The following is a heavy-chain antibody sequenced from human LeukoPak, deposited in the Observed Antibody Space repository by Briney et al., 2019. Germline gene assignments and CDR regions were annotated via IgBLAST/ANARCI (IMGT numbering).Heavy chain of an antibody. Sequence: ASVKVSCKASGYTFTSYAMNWVRQAPGQGLEWMGWINTNTGNPTYAQGFTGRFVFSLDTSVSTAYLQISSLKAEDTAVYYCARDRYCSGGSCSHQFDYWGQGTLVTVSS. D-gene: IGHD2-15*01. CDR3: ARDRYCSGGSCSHQFDY. CDR2: INTNTGNP. J-gene: IGHJ4*02. CDR1: GYTFTSYA. V-gene: IGHV7-4-1*02.